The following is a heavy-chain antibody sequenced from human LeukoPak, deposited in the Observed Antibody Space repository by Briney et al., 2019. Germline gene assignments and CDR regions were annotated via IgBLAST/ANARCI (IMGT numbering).Heavy chain of an antibody. Sequence: GGSLRLSCAASGFTFSNAWMSWVRQAPGKGLEWVGRIQSKTDGGTTDYAAPVKGRFTIARDDSKNTLYLQMNSLKTEDTAVYYCTTEYDFWSGYPLGSLDYWGQGTLVTVSS. CDR3: TTEYDFWSGYPLGSLDY. J-gene: IGHJ4*02. CDR1: GFTFSNAW. D-gene: IGHD3-3*01. V-gene: IGHV3-15*01. CDR2: IQSKTDGGTT.